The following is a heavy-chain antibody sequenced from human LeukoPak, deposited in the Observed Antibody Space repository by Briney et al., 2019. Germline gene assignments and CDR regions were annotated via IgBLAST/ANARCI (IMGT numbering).Heavy chain of an antibody. CDR2: IYYSGST. V-gene: IGHV4-59*01. CDR3: ARSVVTLYWYFDL. Sequence: ETPCLTCTVSGGSISGYYYNWISQPPGKGLEWLGYIYYSGSTNYNPTPKSQVTISPDTSKNQFSLKLSSVTTADTAVYYCARSVVTLYWYFDLWGRGNLVTVSS. CDR1: GGSISGYY. D-gene: IGHD4-23*01. J-gene: IGHJ2*01.